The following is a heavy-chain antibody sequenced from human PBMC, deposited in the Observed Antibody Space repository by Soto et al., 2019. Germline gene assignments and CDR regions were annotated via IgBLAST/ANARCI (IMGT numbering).Heavy chain of an antibody. Sequence: QITLKDSGPTLVNPTQSLTLTCTFSGFSLSTSGVGVGWSRQAPGKALEWLALIYLDDDKTYSTTLKRTLTITKDTSKNQVVRTMTSNDPVDTARYYCAHSPWSSGYDRHWFDPWGQGTLVTVS. D-gene: IGHD5-12*01. CDR1: GFSLSTSGVG. V-gene: IGHV2-5*02. CDR2: IYLDDDK. CDR3: AHSPWSSGYDRHWFDP. J-gene: IGHJ5*02.